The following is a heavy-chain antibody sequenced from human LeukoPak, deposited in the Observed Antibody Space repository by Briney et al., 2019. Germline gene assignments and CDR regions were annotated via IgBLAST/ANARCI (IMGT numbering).Heavy chain of an antibody. Sequence: PGGSLRLSCAASGFTFSSYGMHWVRQAPGKGLEWVAVISYDGSNKYYADSVKGRFTISRDNSKNTLYLQMNSLRAEDTAVYYCAKRMRAGTSEYFQHWGQGTLVTVSS. CDR3: AKRMRAGTSEYFQH. V-gene: IGHV3-30*18. CDR1: GFTFSSYG. D-gene: IGHD6-19*01. J-gene: IGHJ1*01. CDR2: ISYDGSNK.